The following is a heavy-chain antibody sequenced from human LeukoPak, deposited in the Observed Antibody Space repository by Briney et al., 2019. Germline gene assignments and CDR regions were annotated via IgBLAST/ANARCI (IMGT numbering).Heavy chain of an antibody. V-gene: IGHV4-59*01. CDR1: GASLSTYY. CDR2: IYYTGST. J-gene: IGHJ5*02. Sequence: SETLSLTCTVSGASLSTYYWSWIRQPPGKGLEWMGYIYYTGSTNYNPSLKSRVTMSVDTSKSQFSLKLNSVTAADTAVYYCARASVGYYNNWFDPWGQGTLVTVSS. D-gene: IGHD3-22*01. CDR3: ARASVGYYNNWFDP.